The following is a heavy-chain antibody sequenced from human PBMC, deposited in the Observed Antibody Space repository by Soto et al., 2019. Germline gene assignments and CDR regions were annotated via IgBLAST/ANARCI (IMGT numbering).Heavy chain of an antibody. J-gene: IGHJ5*02. V-gene: IGHV3-21*01. Sequence: EVQVVESGGGLVKPGGSLTLSCTFTFSLYSMNWVRQAPGKGLEWVASISSGAAYIKYADSVQGRFTISRDNGKSSVSLQMSSLRVEDTAVYFCTRDEGGSYDSWFHPWGQGTQVTVSA. D-gene: IGHD1-26*01. CDR3: TRDEGGSYDSWFHP. CDR1: TFSLYS. CDR2: ISSGAAYI.